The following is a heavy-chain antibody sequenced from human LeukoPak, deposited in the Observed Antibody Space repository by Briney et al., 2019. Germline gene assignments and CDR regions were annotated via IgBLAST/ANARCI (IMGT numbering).Heavy chain of an antibody. Sequence: PGESLKISCKGSGYSFTSYWIGWVRQMPGKGLEWMGIIYPGDSDTRYSPSFQGQVTISADKSISTAYLQWSSLKASDTAMYYCARAGYSSGWANWFDPWGQGTLVTVSS. V-gene: IGHV5-51*01. CDR2: IYPGDSDT. D-gene: IGHD6-19*01. J-gene: IGHJ5*02. CDR1: GYSFTSYW. CDR3: ARAGYSSGWANWFDP.